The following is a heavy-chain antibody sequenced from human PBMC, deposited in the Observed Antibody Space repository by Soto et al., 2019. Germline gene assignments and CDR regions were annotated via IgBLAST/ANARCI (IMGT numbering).Heavy chain of an antibody. J-gene: IGHJ4*02. D-gene: IGHD5-12*01. V-gene: IGHV4-59*05. CDR3: ARRRQSGYSSYFDY. CDR1: GGSISSYY. CDR2: IYYSGST. Sequence: SETLSLTCTVSGGSISSYYWSWIRQPPGKGLEWIGSIYYSGSTYYNPSLKSRVTISVDTSKNQFSLKLSSVTAADTAVYYCARRRQSGYSSYFDYWGQGTLVTVSS.